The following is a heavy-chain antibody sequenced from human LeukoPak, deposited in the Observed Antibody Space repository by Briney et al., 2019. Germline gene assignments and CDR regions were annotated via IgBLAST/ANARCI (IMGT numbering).Heavy chain of an antibody. V-gene: IGHV1-18*01. CDR3: AKDWHILTGRNCFDP. Sequence: PGASVKVSCKASGYTFNNYGISWVRQAPGQGLEWMGWVSSYNGDTNYQGRVTMSTDTSTSTAYMELRSLRFDDTAIYYCAKDWHILTGRNCFDPWGQGTLVTVSS. J-gene: IGHJ5*02. CDR2: VSSYNGDT. D-gene: IGHD3-9*01. CDR1: GYTFNNYG.